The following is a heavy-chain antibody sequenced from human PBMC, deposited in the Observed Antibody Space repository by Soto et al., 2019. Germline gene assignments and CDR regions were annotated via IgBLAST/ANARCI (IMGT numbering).Heavy chain of an antibody. CDR3: AKVGGYCSGGSCYHMDV. Sequence: VGSLRLSCAASGFTFSSYAMSWVRQAPGKGLEWVSAISGSGGSTYYADSVKGRFTISRDNSKNTLYLQMNSLRAEDTAVYYCAKVGGYCSGGSCYHMDVWGQGTTVTVSS. CDR1: GFTFSSYA. V-gene: IGHV3-23*01. CDR2: ISGSGGST. J-gene: IGHJ6*02. D-gene: IGHD2-15*01.